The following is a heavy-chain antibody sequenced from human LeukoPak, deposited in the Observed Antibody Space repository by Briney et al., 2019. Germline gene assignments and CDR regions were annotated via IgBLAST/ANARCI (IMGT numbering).Heavy chain of an antibody. V-gene: IGHV4-34*01. J-gene: IGHJ6*02. CDR2: INHSGST. CDR3: ARTRNYYYYGMDV. Sequence: SETLSLTCAVYGGSFSGYYWSWIRQPPGKGLEWIGEINHSGSTNYNPSLKSRVTISVDTSKNQFSLKLSSVTAADTAVYYCARTRNYYYYGMDVWGQGTTVTVSS. CDR1: GGSFSGYY.